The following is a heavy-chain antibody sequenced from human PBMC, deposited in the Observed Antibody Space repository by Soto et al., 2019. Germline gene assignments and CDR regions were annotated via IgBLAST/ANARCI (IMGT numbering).Heavy chain of an antibody. Sequence: SVTVACQASGGTLSSYTISWVRQAPGQGLEWMGRIIPILGIANYAQKFQGRVTITADKSTSTAYMELSSLRSEDTAVYYCHFVLEPQGNYGMDVWGQGTTVTVSS. CDR1: GGTLSSYT. J-gene: IGHJ6*02. CDR3: HFVLEPQGNYGMDV. CDR2: IIPILGIA. D-gene: IGHD3-3*01. V-gene: IGHV1-69*02.